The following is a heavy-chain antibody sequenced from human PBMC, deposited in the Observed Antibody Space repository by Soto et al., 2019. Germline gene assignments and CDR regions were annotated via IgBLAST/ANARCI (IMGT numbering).Heavy chain of an antibody. J-gene: IGHJ4*02. CDR1: GFTFSSYW. D-gene: IGHD2-21*02. V-gene: IGHV3-7*05. Sequence: EVQLVESGGGLVQPGGSLRLSCVASGFTFSSYWMTWVRQAPGKGLEWVANIKQDGGEKNYVDPVKGRFTISRDNAENSLYLQMNSLRAEDTAVYYCARPVASVVAPAAIRYWGQGALVTVSS. CDR2: IKQDGGEK. CDR3: ARPVASVVAPAAIRY.